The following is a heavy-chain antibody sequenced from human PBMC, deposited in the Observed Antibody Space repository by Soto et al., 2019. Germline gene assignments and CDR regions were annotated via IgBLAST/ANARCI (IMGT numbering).Heavy chain of an antibody. CDR2: ISAFNDYT. Sequence: QAQLVQSGGEVKRPGASVKVSCKASGYTFNKYGFNWVRQAPGQGLEWMGRISAFNDYTNLAQKFQGRITVTTDASTNTAYMELQILRSDDTAMYYWARGRGVVIPAGTPDAFDVWGQGTMVTVSS. D-gene: IGHD6-13*01. CDR1: GYTFNKYG. J-gene: IGHJ3*01. V-gene: IGHV1-18*01. CDR3: ARGRGVVIPAGTPDAFDV.